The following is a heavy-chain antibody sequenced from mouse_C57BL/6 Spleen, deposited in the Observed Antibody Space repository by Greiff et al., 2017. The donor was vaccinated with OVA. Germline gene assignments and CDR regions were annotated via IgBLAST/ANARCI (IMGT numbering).Heavy chain of an antibody. V-gene: IGHV7-3*01. J-gene: IGHJ4*01. CDR3: ARYSIYYDYDYYAMDY. Sequence: DVQLQESGGGLVQPGGSLSLSCAASGFTFTDYYMSWVRQPPGKALEWLGFIRNKANGYTTEYSASVKGRFTISRDNSQSILYLQMNALRAEDSATYYCARYSIYYDYDYYAMDYWGQGTSVTVSS. CDR2: IRNKANGYTT. CDR1: GFTFTDYY. D-gene: IGHD2-4*01.